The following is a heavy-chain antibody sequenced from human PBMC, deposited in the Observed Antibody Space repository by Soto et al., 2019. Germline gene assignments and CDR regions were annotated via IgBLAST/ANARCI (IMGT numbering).Heavy chain of an antibody. Sequence: QVQLQESGPGLVKPSETLSLTCTVSGGSISSYYWSWIRQPPGKGLEWIGYIYYSGSTNYNPSLKSGVTISVDTSKNQFSLKLSSVTAADTAVYYCARAPAPSYSSSWYYFDYWGQGTLVTVSS. J-gene: IGHJ4*02. D-gene: IGHD6-13*01. V-gene: IGHV4-59*01. CDR2: IYYSGST. CDR1: GGSISSYY. CDR3: ARAPAPSYSSSWYYFDY.